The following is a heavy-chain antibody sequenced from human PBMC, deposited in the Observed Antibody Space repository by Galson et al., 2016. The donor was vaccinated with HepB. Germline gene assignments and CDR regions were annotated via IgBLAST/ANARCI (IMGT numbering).Heavy chain of an antibody. D-gene: IGHD3-16*02. Sequence: SLRLSCAASGFTFSDYYMTWLRQAPGKGLEWISYMSGIDTSMHYADSVEGRFTVSRDNAKNSLYLQMNSLRAEDTAVYYCARVVDYRPPRRMNNWFDPWGQGTLVTVSS. V-gene: IGHV3-11*01. J-gene: IGHJ5*02. CDR3: ARVVDYRPPRRMNNWFDP. CDR2: MSGIDTSM. CDR1: GFTFSDYY.